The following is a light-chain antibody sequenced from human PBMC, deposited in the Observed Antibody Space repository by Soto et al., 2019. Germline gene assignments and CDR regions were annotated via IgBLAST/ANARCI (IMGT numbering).Light chain of an antibody. Sequence: EIVLTQSPATLSLSPGESATLSCRASQSVGTYLAWYQQKPGQTPRLVIYTASNSATGIPAGFSGIGSVKDFTFTISSLEPEDFAVYYYPQRSDWRYSFGQATKL. J-gene: IGKJ2*01. CDR3: PQRSDWRYS. CDR1: QSVGTY. CDR2: TAS. V-gene: IGKV3-11*01.